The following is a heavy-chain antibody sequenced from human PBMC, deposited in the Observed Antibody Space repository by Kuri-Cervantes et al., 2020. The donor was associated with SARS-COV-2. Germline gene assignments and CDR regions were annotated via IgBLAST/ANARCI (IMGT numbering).Heavy chain of an antibody. J-gene: IGHJ2*01. D-gene: IGHD6-13*01. V-gene: IGHV4-34*01. CDR3: VLGPHSSSWSWYFDL. Sequence: SETLSLTCAVYGGSFSGYYWSWIRQPPGKGLEWIGSIYHSGSTYYNPSLKSRVTISVDTSKNQFSLKLSSVTAADTALYYCVLGPHSSSWSWYFDLWGRGTLVTVSS. CDR2: IYHSGST. CDR1: GGSFSGYY.